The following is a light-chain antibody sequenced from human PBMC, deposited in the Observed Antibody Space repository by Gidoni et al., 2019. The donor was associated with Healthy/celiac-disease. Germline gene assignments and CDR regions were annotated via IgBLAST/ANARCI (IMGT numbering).Light chain of an antibody. CDR1: QSLLHSNGYNY. V-gene: IGKV2-28*01. CDR3: MQALQTPDT. J-gene: IGKJ2*01. CDR2: LGS. Sequence: DIVMTPSPLSLPVTPGEPASISCRSSQSLLHSNGYNYLDWYLQKPGQSPQLLIYLGSNRASGVPDRFSGSGSGTDFTLKISRVEAEDVGVYYCMQALQTPDTFXQXTKLEIK.